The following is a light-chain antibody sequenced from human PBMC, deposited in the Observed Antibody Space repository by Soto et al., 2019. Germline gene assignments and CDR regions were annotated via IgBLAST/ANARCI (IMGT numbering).Light chain of an antibody. CDR3: QQYGVTPPNT. J-gene: IGKJ4*01. V-gene: IGKV3-20*01. CDR2: GAS. CDR1: QIVSSTY. Sequence: EIVLTQSPGTLSVSPGERATLSCRASQIVSSTYFAWLQQKPSRAPRLLIYGASTSATGIADRISGSGSGTDFTLTISGMEPEDYVLYYCQQYGVTPPNTFGGGTKVEV.